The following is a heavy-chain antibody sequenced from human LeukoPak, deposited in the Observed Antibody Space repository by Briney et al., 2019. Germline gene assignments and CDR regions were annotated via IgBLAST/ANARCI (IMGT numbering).Heavy chain of an antibody. Sequence: GGSLRLSCAASGFTVSSIYRSWVRQAPGKGLEWVSLIYSGDTTYYADSVKGRFTFSGDNSKDTLYLQMNSLRAEDTAVYYCARDYNWGQGTLVTVSS. V-gene: IGHV3-66*01. CDR1: GFTVSSIY. CDR3: ARDYN. CDR2: IYSGDTT. J-gene: IGHJ4*02.